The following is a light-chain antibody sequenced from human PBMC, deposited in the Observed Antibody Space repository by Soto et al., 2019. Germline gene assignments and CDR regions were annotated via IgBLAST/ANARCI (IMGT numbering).Light chain of an antibody. CDR1: SRDIGVYNY. CDR2: EVS. V-gene: IGLV2-14*01. Sequence: QSALTQPASVSGSLGQSITISCSGSSRDIGVYNYVSWYQQYPGTAPKLMIYEVSDRPSGISSRFSGSKSGNTASLTISGLQTEDEADYYCSSYTSSSTLFGTGTKLTVL. J-gene: IGLJ1*01. CDR3: SSYTSSSTL.